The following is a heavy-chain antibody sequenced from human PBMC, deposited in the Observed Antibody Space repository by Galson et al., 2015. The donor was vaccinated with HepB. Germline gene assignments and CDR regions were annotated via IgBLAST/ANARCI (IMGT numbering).Heavy chain of an antibody. J-gene: IGHJ1*01. CDR2: ISGNGGSA. CDR1: GFTFNTYA. CDR3: AKGLSSTWPEYFQH. V-gene: IGHV3-23*01. D-gene: IGHD3-10*01. Sequence: LRLSCAASGFTFNTYALSWVRQAPGKGLEWVSTISGNGGSAYYADSVKGRFTISRDNSKNTLYLQMSSLRAGDTAVYHCAKGLSSTWPEYFQHWGQGTLVTVSS.